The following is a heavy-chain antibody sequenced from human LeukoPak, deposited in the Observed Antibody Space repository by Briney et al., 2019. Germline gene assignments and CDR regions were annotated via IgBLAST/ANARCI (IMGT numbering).Heavy chain of an antibody. CDR1: GGSISSSSYY. CDR3: ARLVLDVPAARSCDY. J-gene: IGHJ4*02. Sequence: KPSETLSLTCTVSGGSISSSSYYWGWIRQPPGKGLEWIGSIYYSGSTYYNPSLKSRVTISVDTSKNQFSLKLSSVTAADTAVYYCARLVLDVPAARSCDYWGQGTLVTVSS. V-gene: IGHV4-39*01. D-gene: IGHD2-2*01. CDR2: IYYSGST.